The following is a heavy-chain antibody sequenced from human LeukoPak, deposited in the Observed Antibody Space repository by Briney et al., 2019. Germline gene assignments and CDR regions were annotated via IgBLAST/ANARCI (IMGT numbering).Heavy chain of an antibody. V-gene: IGHV3-23*01. CDR1: GFSFSNYA. CDR3: AKSSSYDASGYYRRYYFDS. D-gene: IGHD3-22*01. CDR2: ISGSGGST. J-gene: IGHJ4*02. Sequence: GGSLRLSCVPSGFSFSNYAMSGVRQAPGKGLEWVSSISGSGGSTHYVDSVKGRFTISRDKTKNTLYLQMNSLRAEDTAVYYCAKSSSYDASGYYRRYYFDSWGQGTLVTVSS.